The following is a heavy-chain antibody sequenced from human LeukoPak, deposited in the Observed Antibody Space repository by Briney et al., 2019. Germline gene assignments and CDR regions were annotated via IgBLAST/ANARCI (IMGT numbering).Heavy chain of an antibody. Sequence: SETLSLTCTVSGGSISSSSYYWGWIRQPPGKGLEWIGSIYYSGSTYYNPSLKSRVTISVDTSKNQFSLKLSSVTAADTAVYYCARRMTTVITRAYNWFDPWGQGTLVTVSS. D-gene: IGHD4-17*01. CDR3: ARRMTTVITRAYNWFDP. J-gene: IGHJ5*02. V-gene: IGHV4-39*01. CDR2: IYYSGST. CDR1: GGSISSSSYY.